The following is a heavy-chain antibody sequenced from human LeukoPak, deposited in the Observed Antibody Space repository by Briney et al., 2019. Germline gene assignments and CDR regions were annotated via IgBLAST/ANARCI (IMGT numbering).Heavy chain of an antibody. CDR2: IYTSGST. D-gene: IGHD3-22*01. CDR3: ARSSRDYYDSSGYSFDY. Sequence: SETLSLTCTVSGGSISSGSYYWSWIRQPPGKGLECIGRIYTSGSTNYNPSLKSRVTISVDTSKNQFSLKLSSVTAANTAVYYCARSSRDYYDSSGYSFDYWGQGTLVTVSS. CDR1: GGSISSGSYY. J-gene: IGHJ4*02. V-gene: IGHV4-61*02.